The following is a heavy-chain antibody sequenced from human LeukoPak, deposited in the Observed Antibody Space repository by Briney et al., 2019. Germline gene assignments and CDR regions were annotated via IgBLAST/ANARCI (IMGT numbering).Heavy chain of an antibody. V-gene: IGHV4-34*01. CDR3: ARGQYRYGSYFDF. Sequence: SETLSLTCAVYGGSFSGYYWSWIRQPPGKGLEWIGEINHSGGTNYNPSLKSRVTISVDTSMNQFSLKLSSVTAADSAVYYCARGQYRYGSYFDFWGQGTLVTVSS. D-gene: IGHD5-18*01. J-gene: IGHJ4*02. CDR2: INHSGGT. CDR1: GGSFSGYY.